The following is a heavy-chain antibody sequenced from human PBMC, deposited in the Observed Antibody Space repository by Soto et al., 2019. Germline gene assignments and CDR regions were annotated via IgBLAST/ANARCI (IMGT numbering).Heavy chain of an antibody. CDR1: GFTLNNYW. D-gene: IGHD3-16*01. V-gene: IGHV3-74*01. CDR2: INNDGSST. J-gene: IGHJ4*02. Sequence: GGSLRLSCAASGFTLNNYWMHWVREAPGKGLVWVSRINNDGSSTAYADPVKGRFTISRDNAKNTLYLQMNSLRAEDTAIYYCARDLGGPDYWGQGTLVTVS. CDR3: ARDLGGPDY.